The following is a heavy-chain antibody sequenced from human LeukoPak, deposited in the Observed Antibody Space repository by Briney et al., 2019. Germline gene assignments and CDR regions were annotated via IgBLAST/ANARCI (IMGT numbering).Heavy chain of an antibody. J-gene: IGHJ3*02. CDR3: ARRALYGGVDI. Sequence: PSETLSLTCTVSGGSISSYYWSWIRQPPGKGLEWIGYIYYSGSTNYNPSLKSRVPISVDTSKNQFSLKLSSVTAADTAVYYCARRALYGGVDIWGQGTMVTVSS. D-gene: IGHD4-23*01. CDR2: IYYSGST. V-gene: IGHV4-59*01. CDR1: GGSISSYY.